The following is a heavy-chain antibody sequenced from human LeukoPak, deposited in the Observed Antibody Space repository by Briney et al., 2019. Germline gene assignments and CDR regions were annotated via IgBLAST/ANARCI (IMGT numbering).Heavy chain of an antibody. V-gene: IGHV4-34*01. J-gene: IGHJ4*02. CDR3: ARGTESSGWNFDY. Sequence: SETLSLTCAVYGGFFIGHYWTWIRQSPGKGLEWIGEINHSGSTNYNPSLKSRVAISLDASENQFTLRVTSVTDADTAVYYCARGTESSGWNFDYWGQGTLVTVSS. D-gene: IGHD6-25*01. CDR2: INHSGST. CDR1: GGFFIGHY.